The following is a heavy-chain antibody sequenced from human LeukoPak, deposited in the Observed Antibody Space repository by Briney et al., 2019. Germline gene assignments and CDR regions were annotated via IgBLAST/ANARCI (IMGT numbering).Heavy chain of an antibody. J-gene: IGHJ5*02. CDR1: GGSFSGYY. CDR3: ARGSDIVVVVANSTNWFDP. CDR2: INHSGST. V-gene: IGHV4-34*01. D-gene: IGHD2-15*01. Sequence: SETLSLTCAVYGGSFSGYYWSWIRQPPGKGLEWIGEINHSGSTNYNPSLKSRVTIPVDTSKNQFSLKLSSVTAADTAVYYCARGSDIVVVVANSTNWFDPWGQGTLVTVSS.